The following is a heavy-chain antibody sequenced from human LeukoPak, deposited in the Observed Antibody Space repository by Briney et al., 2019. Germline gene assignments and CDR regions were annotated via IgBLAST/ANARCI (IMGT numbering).Heavy chain of an antibody. CDR1: GFTFSSYS. D-gene: IGHD3-3*01. CDR2: ISSSSSYI. J-gene: IGHJ4*02. V-gene: IGHV3-21*01. CDR3: ASTIFGVVIREDYFDY. Sequence: GGSLRLSCAASGFTFSSYSMNWVRQAPGKGLEWVSSISSSSSYIYYADSVKGRFTISRDNAKNSLYLQMNSLRAEDTAVYYCASTIFGVVIREDYFDYWGQGTLVTVSS.